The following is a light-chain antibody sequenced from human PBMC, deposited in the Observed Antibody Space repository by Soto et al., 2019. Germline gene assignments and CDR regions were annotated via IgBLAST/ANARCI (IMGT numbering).Light chain of an antibody. V-gene: IGKV1-5*03. J-gene: IGKJ2*01. Sequence: DVQMTQSPSTLYASVGDRVTITCRASQSISSWLAWYQQKAGKAPKLLIYKASTLETGVPSRFSGSGSGTEFTLTISSLQPDDFASYYCQQYNSNSYTFGQGTKLEIK. CDR1: QSISSW. CDR3: QQYNSNSYT. CDR2: KAS.